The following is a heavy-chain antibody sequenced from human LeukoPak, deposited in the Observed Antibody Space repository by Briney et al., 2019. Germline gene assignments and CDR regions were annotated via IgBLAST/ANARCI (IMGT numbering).Heavy chain of an antibody. V-gene: IGHV4-59*01. CDR2: IYYSGST. J-gene: IGHJ5*02. D-gene: IGHD3-22*01. Sequence: SETLSLTCTVSGGSISSYYWSWIRQPPGKGLEWIGYIYYSGSTNYNPSLKSRVTISVDTSKNQFSLKLSSVTAADTAVYYCAIYDSSGSPRHRDTFDPWGQGTLVTVSS. CDR1: GGSISSYY. CDR3: AIYDSSGSPRHRDTFDP.